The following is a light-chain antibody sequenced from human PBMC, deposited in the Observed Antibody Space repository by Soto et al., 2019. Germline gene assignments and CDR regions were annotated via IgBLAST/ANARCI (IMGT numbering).Light chain of an antibody. CDR3: QQYGSSGT. Sequence: ILFTQSPCTLSLCPGEGATRSCRASQSVSNNYLAWYQRKPGQAPRLLIYGASNRATGIPDRFSGSGSGTDFTLALRRLEPEDFAVYYCQQYGSSGTFGQGTKVDIK. CDR1: QSVSNNY. CDR2: GAS. J-gene: IGKJ1*01. V-gene: IGKV3-20*01.